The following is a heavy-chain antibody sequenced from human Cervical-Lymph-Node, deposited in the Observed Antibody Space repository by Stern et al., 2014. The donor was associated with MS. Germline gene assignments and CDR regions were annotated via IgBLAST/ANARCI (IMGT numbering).Heavy chain of an antibody. CDR2: IRSKTNGYTT. Sequence: EVQLEESGGGLVQPGGSLKLSCAASGILFSGASMHWVRQPSGKGLEWIGRIRSKTNGYTTTYTASVKGRFTISRDDSKKTTYLQMNSLKTEDTAVYYCVSVGSGWRNWGQGTLVTVSS. D-gene: IGHD3-10*01. V-gene: IGHV3-73*01. J-gene: IGHJ4*02. CDR3: VSVGSGWRN. CDR1: GILFSGAS.